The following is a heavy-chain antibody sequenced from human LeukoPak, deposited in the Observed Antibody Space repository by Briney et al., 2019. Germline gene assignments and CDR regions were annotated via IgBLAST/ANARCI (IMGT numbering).Heavy chain of an antibody. J-gene: IGHJ4*02. V-gene: IGHV3-48*01. Sequence: GGSLRLFCTPCDYTFWLCNTNWVRQAPGKGLEWVSTISGGGTTTYYAGSVKGRFTISRENAKNYLYLKMNSLTAGHTAVYFCSSPGSSGWPNYFASWGQGTLVTVSS. CDR1: DYTFWLCN. CDR2: ISGGGTTT. CDR3: SSPGSSGWPNYFAS. D-gene: IGHD6-19*01.